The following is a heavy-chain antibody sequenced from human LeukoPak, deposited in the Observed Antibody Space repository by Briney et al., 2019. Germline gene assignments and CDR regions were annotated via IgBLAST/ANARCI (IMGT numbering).Heavy chain of an antibody. V-gene: IGHV3-21*01. J-gene: IGHJ4*02. D-gene: IGHD6-19*01. CDR1: GFTFSSYS. Sequence: PLGGLRLSCAASGFTFSSYSMNWVRQAPGKGLEWVSSISSSSSYIYYADSVKGRFTISRDNAKNSLYLQMNSLRAEDTAVYYCARDLNSSGWYRFDYWGQGTLVTVSS. CDR2: ISSSSSYI. CDR3: ARDLNSSGWYRFDY.